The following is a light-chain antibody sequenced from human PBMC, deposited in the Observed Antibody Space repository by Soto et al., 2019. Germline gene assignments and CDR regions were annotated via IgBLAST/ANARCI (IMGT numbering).Light chain of an antibody. J-gene: IGLJ1*01. Sequence: QPVLTQPPSVSGAPGQTVTISCTGSSSNIGAVYDVHWYQQLPGTAPKLLIYGTHNRPSGVPDRFSASKSGTSASLAITGLQAEDEADYYCQSYDSSLRGYVFGTGTKLTVL. CDR1: SSNIGAVYD. V-gene: IGLV1-40*01. CDR3: QSYDSSLRGYV. CDR2: GTH.